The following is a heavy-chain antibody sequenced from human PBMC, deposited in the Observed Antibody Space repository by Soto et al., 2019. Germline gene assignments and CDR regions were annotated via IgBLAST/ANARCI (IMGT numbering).Heavy chain of an antibody. CDR2: IYYSGST. CDR3: ARHLHSGYDYFDY. Sequence: PSETLSLTCTVSGGSISSSSYYWGWIRQPPGKGLEWIGSIYYSGSTYYNPSLKSRVTISVDTSKNQISLKLSSVTAADTAVYYCARHLHSGYDYFDYGGQETLVTVSS. J-gene: IGHJ4*02. CDR1: GGSISSSSYY. D-gene: IGHD5-12*01. V-gene: IGHV4-39*01.